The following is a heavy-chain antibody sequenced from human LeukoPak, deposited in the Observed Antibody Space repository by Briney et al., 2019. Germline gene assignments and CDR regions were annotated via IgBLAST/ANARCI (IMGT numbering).Heavy chain of an antibody. CDR1: GFTFSSYW. Sequence: GGSLRLSCAASGFTFSSYWMSWVRQAPGKGLEWVANIKQDGSEKYYVDSVKGRLTISRDNAKNSLYLQMNSLRADDTAVFYCARDRVGDWGDAFDIWGQGTVVTVSS. CDR2: IKQDGSEK. V-gene: IGHV3-7*01. J-gene: IGHJ3*02. CDR3: ARDRVGDWGDAFDI. D-gene: IGHD7-27*01.